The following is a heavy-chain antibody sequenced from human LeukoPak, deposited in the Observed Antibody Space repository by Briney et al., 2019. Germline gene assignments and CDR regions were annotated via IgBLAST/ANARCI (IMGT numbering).Heavy chain of an antibody. J-gene: IGHJ4*02. CDR2: IYSGGST. Sequence: GGSLRPSCAASGFTVSSNYMSWVRQAPGKGLEWVSVIYSGGSTYYADSVKGRFTISRHNSKNTLYLQMNSLRAGDTAVYYCARGVYVGSYNPWGQGTLVTVSS. CDR3: ARGVYVGSYNP. V-gene: IGHV3-53*04. D-gene: IGHD1-26*01. CDR1: GFTVSSNY.